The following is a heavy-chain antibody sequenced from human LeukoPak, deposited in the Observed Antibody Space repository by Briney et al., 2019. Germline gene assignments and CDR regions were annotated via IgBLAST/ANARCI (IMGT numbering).Heavy chain of an antibody. V-gene: IGHV3-48*03. CDR3: ARSRLRYTSACGSFYYLGMDV. CDR1: GFTFSSDE. J-gene: IGHJ6*02. CDR2: ISSSGSTI. Sequence: GGSLRLSCAASGFTFSSDEMNWVRQAPGKGLEWVSYISSSGSTIYYADSVKGRFTISRDNAKNSLYLQMNSLRAEDTAVYYCARSRLRYTSACGSFYYLGMDVWGQGTTVTVSS. D-gene: IGHD6-25*01.